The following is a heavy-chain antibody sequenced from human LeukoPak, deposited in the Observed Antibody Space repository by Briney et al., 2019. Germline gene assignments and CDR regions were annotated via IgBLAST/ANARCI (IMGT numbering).Heavy chain of an antibody. CDR2: IYPGDSDT. J-gene: IGHJ3*02. Sequence: ESLKISCKGSGYSFTSYWIGWVRQMPGKGLEVMGIIYPGDSDTRYSPSFQGQFTISSDKSISTAYLQWSSLKASDPAIYYCARRSAPGIAFDIWGQGTVVTVSS. V-gene: IGHV5-51*01. D-gene: IGHD1-26*01. CDR3: ARRSAPGIAFDI. CDR1: GYSFTSYW.